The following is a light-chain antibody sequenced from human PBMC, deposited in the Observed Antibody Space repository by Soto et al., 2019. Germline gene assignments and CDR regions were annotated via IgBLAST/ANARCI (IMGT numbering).Light chain of an antibody. CDR1: SSDVGAYNY. Sequence: QSALTQPPSASGSPGQSVTISCTGTSSDVGAYNYVSWYQQHPGTAPKLLIYEVTKRPSGVPDRFSGSQSGNTASLTVSGLQADEEADYYCTSYAGGNNLVFGGGTKLTVL. CDR2: EVT. J-gene: IGLJ3*02. V-gene: IGLV2-8*01. CDR3: TSYAGGNNLV.